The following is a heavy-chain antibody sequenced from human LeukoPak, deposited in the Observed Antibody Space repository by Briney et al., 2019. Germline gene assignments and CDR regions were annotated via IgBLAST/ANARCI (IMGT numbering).Heavy chain of an antibody. CDR2: IWYDGSNK. CDR3: ARASHYYYDSSGYQSSFDY. V-gene: IGHV3-33*01. J-gene: IGHJ4*02. Sequence: GGSLRLSCAASGFTFSSYGMHWVRQAPGKGLEWVAVIWYDGSNKYYADSVKGRFTISRDNSKNTLYLQMNSLRAEDTAAYYCARASHYYYDSSGYQSSFDYWGQGTLVTVSS. CDR1: GFTFSSYG. D-gene: IGHD3-22*01.